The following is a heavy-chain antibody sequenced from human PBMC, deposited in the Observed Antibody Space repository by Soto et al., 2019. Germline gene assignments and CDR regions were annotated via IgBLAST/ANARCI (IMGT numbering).Heavy chain of an antibody. Sequence: QPGGSLRLSCAASAFTFSSYALHWVRQAPGKGLEWVAVLSYDGSNEYYADSVKGRFTISRDNSRNTLNLQMNSLRAEDTAVYYCARAKWDEKYYYDSSDYYAAYGLDVWGQGTTVTVSS. J-gene: IGHJ6*02. V-gene: IGHV3-30-3*01. CDR3: ARAKWDEKYYYDSSDYYAAYGLDV. CDR1: AFTFSSYA. D-gene: IGHD3-22*01. CDR2: LSYDGSNE.